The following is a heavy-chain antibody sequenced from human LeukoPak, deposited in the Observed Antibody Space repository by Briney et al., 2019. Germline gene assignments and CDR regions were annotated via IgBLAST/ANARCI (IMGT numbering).Heavy chain of an antibody. CDR1: GGSISSSSYY. CDR2: IYYSGST. V-gene: IGHV4-39*01. D-gene: IGHD3-22*01. Sequence: SETLSPTCTVSGGSISSSSYYWGWIRQPPGKGLEWIGSIYYSGSTYYSPSLKSRVTISVDTSKNQFSLKLSSVTAADTAVYYCARVFVSSGYYFDYWGQGTLVTVSS. CDR3: ARVFVSSGYYFDY. J-gene: IGHJ4*02.